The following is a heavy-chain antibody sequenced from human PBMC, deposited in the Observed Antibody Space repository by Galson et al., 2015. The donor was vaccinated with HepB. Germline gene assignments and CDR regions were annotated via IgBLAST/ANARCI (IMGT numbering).Heavy chain of an antibody. CDR2: IYSGGST. CDR1: GFTVSSNY. J-gene: IGHJ6*03. CDR3: ASARTPTRSYYYYMDV. V-gene: IGHV3-53*01. Sequence: SLRLSCAASGFTVSSNYMSWVRQAPGKGLEWVSVIYSGGSTYYADSVKGRFTISRDNSKNTLYLQMNSLRAEDTAVYYCASARTPTRSYYYYMDVWGKGTTVTVSS. D-gene: IGHD5-12*01.